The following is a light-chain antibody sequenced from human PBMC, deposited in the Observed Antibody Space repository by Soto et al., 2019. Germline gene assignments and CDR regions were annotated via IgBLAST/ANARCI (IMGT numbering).Light chain of an antibody. CDR3: ATWDDSLNGVV. CDR2: SND. Sequence: QSVLTQPPSVSAAPGQKVTISCSGSSSNIGKNFVSWYQKLPGTAPKVLIFSNDERPSGVPDRFSGSKSGTSASLAISGLQSDDEADYYCATWDDSLNGVVFGGGTKLTVL. J-gene: IGLJ2*01. CDR1: SSNIGKNF. V-gene: IGLV1-44*01.